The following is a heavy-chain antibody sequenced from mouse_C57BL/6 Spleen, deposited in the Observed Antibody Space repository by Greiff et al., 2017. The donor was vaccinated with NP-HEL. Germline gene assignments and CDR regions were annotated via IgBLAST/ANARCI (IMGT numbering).Heavy chain of an antibody. V-gene: IGHV2-6*03. J-gene: IGHJ4*01. CDR1: GFSLTSYG. D-gene: IGHD2-4*01. CDR3: ARRGDYDNYYAMDY. Sequence: QVQLKESGPGLVAPSQSLSITCTVSGFSLTSYGVHWVRQPPGKGLEWLVVIWSDGSTTYNSALKSTLSISKDNSKSQVFLKMNSLQTDDTAMYYCARRGDYDNYYAMDYWGQGTSVTVSS. CDR2: IWSDGST.